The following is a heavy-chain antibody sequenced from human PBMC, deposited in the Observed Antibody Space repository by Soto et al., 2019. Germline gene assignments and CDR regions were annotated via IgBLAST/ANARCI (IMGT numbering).Heavy chain of an antibody. CDR2: ISAYNGNT. J-gene: IGHJ3*02. CDR3: ARGIYDFWSGYYTNHDAFDI. V-gene: IGHV1-18*04. Sequence: APAKISCKASGYTFTSYGITWVRQAPGQGLEWMGWISAYNGNTNYAQKLQGRVTMTTDTSTSTAYMELRSLRSDDTAVYYCARGIYDFWSGYYTNHDAFDIWGQGTMVTVSS. D-gene: IGHD3-3*01. CDR1: GYTFTSYG.